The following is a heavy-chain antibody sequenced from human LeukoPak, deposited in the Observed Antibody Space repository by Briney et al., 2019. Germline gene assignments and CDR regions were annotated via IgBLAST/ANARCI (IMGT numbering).Heavy chain of an antibody. CDR2: ISSGSSYT. J-gene: IGHJ4*02. V-gene: IGHV3-21*01. CDR1: GFTFSTYS. CDR3: ARISPQGITVPGIDY. D-gene: IGHD6-19*01. Sequence: RPGGSLRLSCAASGFTFSTYSMNWVRQAPGKGLEWVSSISSGSSYTSYADSVKGRFTISRDNAKNSLYLQMNSLRAEDTAVHYCARISPQGITVPGIDYWGPGTLVTVSS.